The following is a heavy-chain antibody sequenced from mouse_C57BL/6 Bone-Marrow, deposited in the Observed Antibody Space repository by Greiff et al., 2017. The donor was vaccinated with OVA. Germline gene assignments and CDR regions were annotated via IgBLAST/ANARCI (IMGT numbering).Heavy chain of an antibody. CDR3: ARVYYYGSSSYFDY. CDR2: IYPGDGDT. CDR1: GYAFSSSW. J-gene: IGHJ2*01. Sequence: VQLQQSGPELVKPGASVKISCKASGYAFSSSWMNWVKQRPGKGLEWIGRIYPGDGDTNYNGKFKGKATLTADKSSSTAYMQLSSLTSEDSAVYFCARVYYYGSSSYFDYWGQGTTLTVSS. V-gene: IGHV1-82*01. D-gene: IGHD1-1*01.